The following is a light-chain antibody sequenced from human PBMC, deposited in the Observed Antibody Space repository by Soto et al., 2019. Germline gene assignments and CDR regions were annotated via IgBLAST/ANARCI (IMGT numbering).Light chain of an antibody. CDR3: KQYGSLSWP. CDR1: HNVDTKY. Sequence: EIVLTHSPGTMSLSLGERATVSGRASHNVDTKYLAWYQFKPGQAPRIIIFGDYGRATGIKDRFSGSGSGTDFTLTIRRMEPEDFAVYYCKQYGSLSWPFGPGTKVDIK. CDR2: GDY. J-gene: IGKJ1*01. V-gene: IGKV3-20*01.